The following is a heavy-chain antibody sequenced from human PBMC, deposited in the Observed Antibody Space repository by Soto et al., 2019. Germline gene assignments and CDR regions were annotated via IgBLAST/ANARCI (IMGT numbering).Heavy chain of an antibody. CDR3: AKRGGYDYVWKSYRPDY. CDR2: LSGSGGDT. CDR1: GFTFSSFA. J-gene: IGHJ4*02. Sequence: EVQLLESGGGLVQPGGSLRLSCVASGFTFSSFAMSWVRQAPGKGLEWVSTLSGSGGDTYYADSVNGRFTISRDKSKNTLYLQMDRLRVEDTAVYYCAKRGGYDYVWKSYRPDYSGQGTLVSVSS. D-gene: IGHD3-16*02. V-gene: IGHV3-23*01.